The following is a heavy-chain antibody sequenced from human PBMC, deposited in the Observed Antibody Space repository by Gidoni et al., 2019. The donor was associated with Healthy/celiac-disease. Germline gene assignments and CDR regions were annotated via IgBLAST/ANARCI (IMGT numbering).Heavy chain of an antibody. Sequence: QVQLQESGPGLVKPSATLSLTCTVPGGSIRSYYWSWIRQPAGKGLEWIGRIYTSGSTNYNPSLKSRVTMSVDTSKNQFSLKLSSVTAADTAVYYCARDSRELRKNYYYYGMDVWGQGTTVTVSS. CDR2: IYTSGST. CDR3: ARDSRELRKNYYYYGMDV. D-gene: IGHD1-26*01. J-gene: IGHJ6*02. V-gene: IGHV4-4*07. CDR1: GGSIRSYY.